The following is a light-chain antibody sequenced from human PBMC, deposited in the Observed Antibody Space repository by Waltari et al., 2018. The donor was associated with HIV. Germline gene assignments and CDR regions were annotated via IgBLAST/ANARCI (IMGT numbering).Light chain of an antibody. J-gene: IGKJ2*01. CDR2: AAS. V-gene: IGKV1-39*01. CDR3: QQSYSTPSRQYT. CDR1: QSISSY. Sequence: DIQMTQSPSSLSASVGDRVTITCRASQSISSYLNWYQQKPGKAPKLLIYAASSLQSGVPSRFSGSGSGTDFTLTISSLQPEDFATYYCQQSYSTPSRQYTFGQGTKLEIK.